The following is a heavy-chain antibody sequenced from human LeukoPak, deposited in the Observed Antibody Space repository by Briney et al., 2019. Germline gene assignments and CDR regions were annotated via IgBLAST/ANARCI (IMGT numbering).Heavy chain of an antibody. CDR2: INPSGGST. D-gene: IGHD2-15*01. J-gene: IGHJ6*02. CDR1: GYTFTSYY. CDR3: ARDLMDIVVVVAPYYYGMDV. Sequence: VASVKVSCKASGYTFTSYYMHWVRQAPGQGLEWMGIINPSGGSTSYAQKFQGRVTMTRDTSTSTVYMELSSLRSEDTAVYYCARDLMDIVVVVAPYYYGMDVWGQGTTATVSS. V-gene: IGHV1-46*01.